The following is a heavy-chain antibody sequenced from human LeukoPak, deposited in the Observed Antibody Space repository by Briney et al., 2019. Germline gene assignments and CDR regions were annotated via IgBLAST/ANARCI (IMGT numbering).Heavy chain of an antibody. CDR1: GFTFDDYG. V-gene: IGHV3-20*04. D-gene: IGHD2-15*01. CDR3: ARVADPITTFYFDY. CDR2: INWNGGST. Sequence: PGGSLRLSCAASGFTFDDYGMSWVRQAPGKGLEWVTCINWNGGSTGYGDSVKGRFTISRDNAKNSLQLQMNSLRAEDTALYYCARVADPITTFYFDYWGQGTLVTVSS. J-gene: IGHJ4*02.